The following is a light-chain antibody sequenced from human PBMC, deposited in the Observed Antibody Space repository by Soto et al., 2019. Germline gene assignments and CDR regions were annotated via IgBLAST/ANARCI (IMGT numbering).Light chain of an antibody. CDR2: WAS. CDR3: QQYYSIPLT. Sequence: DIAMTQSPDSLAVSLGERATINCKSSQSVLYSSNNKNYLAWYQQKPGQPPKLLIYWASTRESGVPDRFSGSGSGTDFTLTISSLQAEDVAVYYCQQYYSIPLTFGGGTKVEIK. CDR1: QSVLYSSNNKNY. J-gene: IGKJ4*01. V-gene: IGKV4-1*01.